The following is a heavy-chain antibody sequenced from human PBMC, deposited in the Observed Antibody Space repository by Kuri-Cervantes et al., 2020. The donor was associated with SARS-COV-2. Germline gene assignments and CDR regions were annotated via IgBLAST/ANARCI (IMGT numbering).Heavy chain of an antibody. V-gene: IGHV3-21*05. CDR2: ISSSSSYI. D-gene: IGHD4-11*01. CDR3: AREGLEMTTVTRVMVDV. CDR1: GFTFSSYS. J-gene: IGHJ6*02. Sequence: GESLRLSCAASGFTFSSYSMNWVRQAPGKGLEWVSYISSSSSYIYYADSVKGRFTISRDNAKNSLYLQMNSLRAEDTAVYYCAREGLEMTTVTRVMVDVWGQGTTVTVSS.